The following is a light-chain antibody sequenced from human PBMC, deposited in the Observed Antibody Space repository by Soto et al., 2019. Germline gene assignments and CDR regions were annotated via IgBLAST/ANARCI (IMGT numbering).Light chain of an antibody. CDR3: QQSYRTPPT. CDR1: QSIGRN. V-gene: IGKV1-39*01. Sequence: DIQMTQSPSSLSASVGDRVTISCRASQSIGRNLTWYQQKPGKAPTLLMFTSSNLQSGVPSRFSGSGSGTDFILTISSLQPEDFATYYCQQSYRTPPTFGQGTKVDIK. CDR2: TSS. J-gene: IGKJ1*01.